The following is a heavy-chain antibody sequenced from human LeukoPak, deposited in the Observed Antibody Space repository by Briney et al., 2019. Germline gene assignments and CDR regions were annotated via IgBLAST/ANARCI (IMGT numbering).Heavy chain of an antibody. J-gene: IGHJ4*02. V-gene: IGHV1-18*01. D-gene: IGHD1-26*01. CDR1: GYTFTSYG. CDR3: ARARMSIVGATYFDY. Sequence: SVTVSCMASGYTFTSYGISWVRQAPGQGLEGMGWISAYNGNTNYAQKLQGRVTMTTDTSTSTAYMELRSLRSDDTAVYYCARARMSIVGATYFDYWGQGTLVTVSS. CDR2: ISAYNGNT.